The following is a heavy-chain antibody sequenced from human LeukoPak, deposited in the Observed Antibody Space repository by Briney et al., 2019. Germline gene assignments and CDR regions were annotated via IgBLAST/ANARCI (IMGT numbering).Heavy chain of an antibody. CDR1: GFTFSSYA. J-gene: IGHJ4*02. D-gene: IGHD3-16*01. CDR2: ITYDASEK. Sequence: GGSLRLSCAASGFTFSSYAMHWVRRAPGKGLEWVALITYDASEKFYADSVKGRFTLSRDNSKNTVSLQMDSPRPEDTAVYYCVKGFGGRSWAFNYWGQGTLVTVSS. CDR3: VKGFGGRSWAFNY. V-gene: IGHV3-30*18.